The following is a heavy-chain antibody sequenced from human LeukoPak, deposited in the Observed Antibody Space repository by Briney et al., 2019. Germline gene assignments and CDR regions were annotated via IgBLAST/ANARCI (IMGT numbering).Heavy chain of an antibody. CDR2: ISGSGGST. J-gene: IGHJ4*02. Sequence: GGSLRLSCAASGFTFSGYAMSWVREAPGKGLEWVSAISGSGGSTYYADSVKGRFTISRDNSKNTLYLQMNSLRAEDTAVYYCAKGNAVTDYFDYWGQGTLVNVSS. CDR3: AKGNAVTDYFDY. CDR1: GFTFSGYA. V-gene: IGHV3-23*01. D-gene: IGHD4-17*01.